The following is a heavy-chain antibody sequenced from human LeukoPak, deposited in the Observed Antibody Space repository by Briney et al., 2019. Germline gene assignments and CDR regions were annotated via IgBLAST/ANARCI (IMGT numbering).Heavy chain of an antibody. D-gene: IGHD3-10*01. J-gene: IGHJ4*02. CDR1: GFTFSRYW. Sequence: GSLRLSCAASGFTFSRYWMHWVRQAPAKGLEYVSFITSDGSSTYYADSVKGRFTICKDNSKNTLYLQVNSLRPEDTAVYYCVKDQSGSGSWWGQGTLVTVSA. V-gene: IGHV3-64D*06. CDR3: VKDQSGSGSW. CDR2: ITSDGSST.